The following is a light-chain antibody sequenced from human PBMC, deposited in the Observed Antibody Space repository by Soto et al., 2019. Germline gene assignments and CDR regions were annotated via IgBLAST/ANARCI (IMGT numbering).Light chain of an antibody. CDR3: QQYNNWPPRRT. V-gene: IGKV3-15*01. CDR2: GAS. Sequence: EIVMTQSPATLSVSPGERATLSCRASQSVSSDLAWYHQKPGQAPRLLIYGASTRATGIPARFSGSGSGTEFTLPINSLQSEDFAVYYCQQYNNWPPRRTFGQGTKVEIK. CDR1: QSVSSD. J-gene: IGKJ1*01.